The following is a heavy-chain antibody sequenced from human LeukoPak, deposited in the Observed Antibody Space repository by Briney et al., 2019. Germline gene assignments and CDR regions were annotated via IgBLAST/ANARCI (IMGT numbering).Heavy chain of an antibody. V-gene: IGHV3-23*01. CDR1: GFTFSSYA. CDR3: AKGPEGDTIFGVVITPFDY. Sequence: GGSLRLSCAASGFTFSSYAMSWVRQAPGKGLEWVSAISGSGGSTYYADSVKGRFTISRDDSKNTLYLQMNSLRAEDTAVYYCAKGPEGDTIFGVVITPFDYWGQGTLVTVSS. CDR2: ISGSGGST. D-gene: IGHD3-3*01. J-gene: IGHJ4*02.